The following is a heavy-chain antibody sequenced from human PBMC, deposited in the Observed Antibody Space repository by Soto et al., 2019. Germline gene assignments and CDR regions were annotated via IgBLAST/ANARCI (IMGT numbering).Heavy chain of an antibody. CDR3: ARGEIIGGTYYAY. J-gene: IGHJ4*02. CDR1: GFTFQTYS. V-gene: IGHV3-48*02. Sequence: GGSLRLSCVASGFTFQTYSMNWVRQAPGKGPEWVSYISSSSSTIYYADSLKGRFAISRDNAKNSPYLQMSSLRDEDTALYYCARGEIIGGTYYAYWGQGTLVTVSS. CDR2: ISSSSSTI. D-gene: IGHD1-26*01.